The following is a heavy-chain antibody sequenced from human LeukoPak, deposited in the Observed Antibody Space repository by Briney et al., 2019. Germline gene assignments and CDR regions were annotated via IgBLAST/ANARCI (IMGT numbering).Heavy chain of an antibody. J-gene: IGHJ3*02. V-gene: IGHV3-23*01. Sequence: GGSLRLSCAASGFTFSSYAMSWVRQAPGKGLEWVSAIRGSGGSTYYADSVKGRFTISRDNSKNTLYLQMNSLRAEDTAVYYCAKPMEGLGDLSFLYAFDIWGQGTVVTVS. D-gene: IGHD3-16*02. CDR3: AKPMEGLGDLSFLYAFDI. CDR2: IRGSGGST. CDR1: GFTFSSYA.